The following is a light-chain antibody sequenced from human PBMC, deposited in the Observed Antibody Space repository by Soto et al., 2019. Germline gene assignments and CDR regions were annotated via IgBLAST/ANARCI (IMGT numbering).Light chain of an antibody. CDR1: QGIANH. CDR2: AAS. J-gene: IGKJ1*01. V-gene: IGKV1-27*01. CDR3: QHYNSYSEA. Sequence: DIQMTQSPSSLSASVGDRVTITCRASQGIANHLAWYQQKPGKAPNLLIYAASTLQSGVPSRFSGSGFGTDFTLTISSLQPEDVATYYCQHYNSYSEAFGQGTKVELK.